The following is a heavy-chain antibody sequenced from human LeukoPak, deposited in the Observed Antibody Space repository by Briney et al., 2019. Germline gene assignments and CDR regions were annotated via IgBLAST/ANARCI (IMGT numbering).Heavy chain of an antibody. Sequence: SEALSLTCAVYGGSFSGYYWSRIRQPPGKGLEWIGEINHSGSINYNPSLKSRVTISVDTSKNQFSLKLSSVTAADTAVYYCARGPSSSWWFDPWGQGTLVTVSS. CDR2: INHSGSI. CDR3: ARGPSSSWWFDP. J-gene: IGHJ5*02. V-gene: IGHV4-34*01. CDR1: GGSFSGYY.